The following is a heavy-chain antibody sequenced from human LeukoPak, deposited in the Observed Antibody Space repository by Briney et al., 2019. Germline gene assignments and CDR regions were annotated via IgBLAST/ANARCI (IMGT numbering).Heavy chain of an antibody. CDR1: GFTFSNFV. Sequence: PGGSLRLSCAASGFTFSNFVLNWVRQAPGKGLEWVASISKNGDTTHYVDSVKGRFAIFRDNSRNTLFLQMSSLRVEDTAVYHCVKVSNSDWNMFLDHWGPGSLVTVSS. J-gene: IGHJ4*02. CDR2: ISKNGDTT. D-gene: IGHD1/OR15-1a*01. CDR3: VKVSNSDWNMFLDH. V-gene: IGHV3-23*01.